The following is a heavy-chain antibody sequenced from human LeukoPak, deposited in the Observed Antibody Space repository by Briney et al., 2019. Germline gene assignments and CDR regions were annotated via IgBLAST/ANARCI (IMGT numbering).Heavy chain of an antibody. J-gene: IGHJ3*02. D-gene: IGHD2-15*01. CDR2: IYTSGST. V-gene: IGHV4-61*02. CDR1: GGSISSGSYY. Sequence: SETLSLTCTVSGGSISSGSYYWSWIRQPAGKGLEWIGRIYTSGSTNYNPSLKSRVTISVDTSKNQFSLKLSSVTAADTAVYYCARDSVVVVAATWRDAFGIWGQGTMVTVSS. CDR3: ARDSVVVVAATWRDAFGI.